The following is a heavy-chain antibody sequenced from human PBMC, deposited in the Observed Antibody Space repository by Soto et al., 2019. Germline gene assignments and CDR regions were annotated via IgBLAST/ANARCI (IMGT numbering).Heavy chain of an antibody. CDR3: ARGPLSGWTDNYYYGMTV. D-gene: IGHD6-19*01. CDR2: ISYDGAYQ. CDR1: GFTFSSSA. Sequence: LRLSCAASGFTFSSSAMHWVRQAPGKGLEWVAVISYDGAYQDYADSVKGRFTISKDISKNTLYLQMDSLRPADTAVYYCARGPLSGWTDNYYYGMTVWGLGTTVTVSS. J-gene: IGHJ6*02. V-gene: IGHV3-30-3*01.